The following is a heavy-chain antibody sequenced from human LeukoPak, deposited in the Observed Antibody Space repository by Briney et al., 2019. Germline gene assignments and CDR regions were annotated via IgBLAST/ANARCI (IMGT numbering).Heavy chain of an antibody. CDR1: RFTFSSYW. CDR3: ARARTNWGSLFDY. D-gene: IGHD7-27*01. V-gene: IGHV3-7*01. J-gene: IGHJ4*02. Sequence: GGSLRLSCAASRFTFSSYWMSWVRQAPGKGLEWVANIKQDGSEKYYVDSVKGRFTTSRDNAKHSPYMQMNRLRAEDTAVYYCARARTNWGSLFDYWGQGTLVTVSS. CDR2: IKQDGSEK.